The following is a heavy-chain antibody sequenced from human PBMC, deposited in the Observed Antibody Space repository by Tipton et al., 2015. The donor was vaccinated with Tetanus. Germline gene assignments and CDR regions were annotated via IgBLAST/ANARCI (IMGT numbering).Heavy chain of an antibody. CDR1: GVSIKGGGFY. CDR3: ARDGGNYFYYGMNV. CDR2: IYSPGTT. Sequence: TLSLTCSVSGVSIKGGGFYWTWIRPPPGKGLEWIGYIYSPGTTSYAPSLRGRATISFDSVKNHFSLSLSSVTAADTAMYYCARDGGNYFYYGMNVWGQGAAVTVSS. V-gene: IGHV4-31*03. J-gene: IGHJ6*02.